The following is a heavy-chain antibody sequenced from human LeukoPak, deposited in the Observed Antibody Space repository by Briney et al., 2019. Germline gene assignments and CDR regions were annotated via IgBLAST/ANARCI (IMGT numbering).Heavy chain of an antibody. V-gene: IGHV3-23*01. CDR3: AKCSASYYNDAFDI. D-gene: IGHD3-10*02. CDR1: GFTFDNYA. J-gene: IGHJ3*02. CDR2: IRGGGAVT. Sequence: PGGSLRLSCAASGFTFDNYAMNWVRQAPGKGLEWLSYIRGGGAVTRYSDSVKGRFTISRDNSKHTLYLQMKHLRAEDTAIYYCAKCSASYYNDAFDIWGRGTMVTVSS.